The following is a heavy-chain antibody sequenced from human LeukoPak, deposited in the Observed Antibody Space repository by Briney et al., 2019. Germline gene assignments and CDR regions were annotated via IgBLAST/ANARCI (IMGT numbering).Heavy chain of an antibody. V-gene: IGHV1-8*01. CDR3: ARGEGIAARPGLGFD. Sequence: ASVKVSCKASGYTFTSYDINWVRQGTGKGLEWIGWMIRKSGNTGYAEKLQGRVTMTRNTSVSTAYMELSSLRSEDTAVYYCARGEGIAARPGLGFDWGQGNLVTVSS. D-gene: IGHD6-6*01. J-gene: IGHJ4*02. CDR1: GYTFTSYD. CDR2: MIRKSGNT.